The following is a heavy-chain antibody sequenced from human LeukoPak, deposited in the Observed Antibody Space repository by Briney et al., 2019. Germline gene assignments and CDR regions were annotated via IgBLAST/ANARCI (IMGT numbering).Heavy chain of an antibody. Sequence: GGSLRLSCAASGFTFSSYWMHWVRQAPGKGLVWVSRINSDGSSTSYADSVKGRFTISRDNAKNTLYLQMNSLRAEDTAVYYCARGDIVATTYYYYYYGMDVWGQGTTVTVSS. CDR2: INSDGSST. CDR3: ARGDIVATTYYYYYYGMDV. V-gene: IGHV3-74*01. D-gene: IGHD5-12*01. CDR1: GFTFSSYW. J-gene: IGHJ6*02.